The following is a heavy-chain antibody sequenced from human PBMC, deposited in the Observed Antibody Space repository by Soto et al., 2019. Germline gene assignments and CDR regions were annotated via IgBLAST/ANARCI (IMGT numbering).Heavy chain of an antibody. Sequence: QVQLVESGGGVVQPGRSLRLSCAASAFNFSSYVMHWVRQAPGKGLEWVAVIWYDGGNKYYANSVKGRFTISRDNSKNTLYLQMSSLRAEDTAVYYCARDGQWLPRDGLRSSYYFDCWGEGTLVTVSS. CDR1: AFNFSSYV. J-gene: IGHJ4*02. V-gene: IGHV3-33*01. CDR3: ARDGQWLPRDGLRSSYYFDC. D-gene: IGHD6-19*01. CDR2: IWYDGGNK.